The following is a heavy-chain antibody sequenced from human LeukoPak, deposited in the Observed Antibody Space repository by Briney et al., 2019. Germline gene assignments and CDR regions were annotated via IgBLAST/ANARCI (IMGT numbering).Heavy chain of an antibody. CDR2: IYYSGST. V-gene: IGHV4-39*02. CDR1: GGSISSSSYY. Sequence: SETLSLTCTVSGGSISSSSYYWGWIRLPPGKGLECVGSIYYSGSTYYNPSLKSRVTISLDTSKNHLSLKLCAVHDADTPVYYCAGAGGDVLMVYAFDYWGQGPLVPVSS. J-gene: IGHJ4*02. D-gene: IGHD2-8*01. CDR3: AGAGGDVLMVYAFDY.